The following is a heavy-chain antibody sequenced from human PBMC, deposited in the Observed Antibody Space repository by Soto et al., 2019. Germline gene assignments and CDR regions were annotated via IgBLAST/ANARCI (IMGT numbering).Heavy chain of an antibody. CDR1: GFTFSSYG. D-gene: IGHD5-12*01. Sequence: PGGSLRLSCAASGFTFSSYGMHWVRQAPGKGLEWVAVISYDGSNKYYADSVKGRFTISRDNSKNTLYLQMNSLRAEDTAVYYCANTRTIGEYSGYFIRNFDYWGQGTLVTVSS. CDR2: ISYDGSNK. V-gene: IGHV3-30*18. CDR3: ANTRTIGEYSGYFIRNFDY. J-gene: IGHJ4*02.